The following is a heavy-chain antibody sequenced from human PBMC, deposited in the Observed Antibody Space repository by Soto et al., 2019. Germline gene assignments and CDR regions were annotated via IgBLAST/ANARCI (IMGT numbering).Heavy chain of an antibody. CDR1: GFAFSKFW. D-gene: IGHD3-22*01. J-gene: IGHJ5*02. CDR2: IKEDGSEK. Sequence: GGSLRLSCAASGFAFSKFWVSWVRQAPGKGLEWVANIKEDGSEKYYVDYVKGRFTISRDNAKNSLYLQMNSLRAEDTAVYYCARGPYDSTGYYPNWFDPWGQGTLVTVSS. CDR3: ARGPYDSTGYYPNWFDP. V-gene: IGHV3-7*01.